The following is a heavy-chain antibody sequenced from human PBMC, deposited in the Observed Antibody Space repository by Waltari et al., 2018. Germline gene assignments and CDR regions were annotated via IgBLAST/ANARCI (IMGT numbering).Heavy chain of an antibody. CDR1: GYSISSGYY. J-gene: IGHJ5*02. CDR2: IYHSGST. V-gene: IGHV4-38-2*02. D-gene: IGHD3-10*01. Sequence: QVQLQESGPGLVKPSETLSLTCAVSGYSISSGYYWGWIRQPPGKGLEWIGSIYHSGSTYYNPSLKSRVTISVDTSKNQFSPKLSSVTAADTAVYYCARDHRGYNWFDPWGQGTLVTVSS. CDR3: ARDHRGYNWFDP.